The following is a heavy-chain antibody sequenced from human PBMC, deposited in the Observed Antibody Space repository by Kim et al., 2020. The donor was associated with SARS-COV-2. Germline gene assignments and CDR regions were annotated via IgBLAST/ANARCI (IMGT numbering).Heavy chain of an antibody. CDR2: LNEDGSRK. CDR3: ASPKNLRGGS. J-gene: IGHJ4*02. CDR1: GFTFSDYW. D-gene: IGHD3-10*01. Sequence: GGSLRLSCAASGFTFSDYWMSWVRQAPGKGLEWVANLNEDGSRKSYVDSVKGRFTISRDNAKNSLYLQMNGLRAEDTAVYYCASPKNLRGGSCGQGTLVTVSS. V-gene: IGHV3-7*01.